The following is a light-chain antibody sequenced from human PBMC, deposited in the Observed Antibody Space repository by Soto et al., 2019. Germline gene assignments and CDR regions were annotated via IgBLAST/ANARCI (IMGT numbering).Light chain of an antibody. Sequence: DIQITQSPSSLSAYVGDTVKITFRSSQGIRNDLGWYQQKPGKAPKRLIYAVFNLQSGVPSRFSGGGSGTEFTLTISSLQPEDFATYYCIQHYSYPITFGKGTRLEIK. CDR2: AVF. CDR3: IQHYSYPIT. J-gene: IGKJ5*01. CDR1: QGIRND. V-gene: IGKV1-17*01.